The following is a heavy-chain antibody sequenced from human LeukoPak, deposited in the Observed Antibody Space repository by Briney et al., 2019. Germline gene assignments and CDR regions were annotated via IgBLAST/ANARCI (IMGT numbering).Heavy chain of an antibody. D-gene: IGHD6-19*01. Sequence: GGSLRLSCEASGFTFHNCAMHWVRQSPGKGLEWVSLITWDGGLTYYGDFVQGRFTISRDNSHNSLYLQMDSLRTEDTALYFCVKTVGRAVAGSFDSWGQGTLVTVSS. V-gene: IGHV3-43D*03. J-gene: IGHJ4*02. CDR1: GFTFHNCA. CDR3: VKTVGRAVAGSFDS. CDR2: ITWDGGLT.